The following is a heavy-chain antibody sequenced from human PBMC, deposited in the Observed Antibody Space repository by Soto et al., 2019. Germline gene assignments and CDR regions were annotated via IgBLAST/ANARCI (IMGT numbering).Heavy chain of an antibody. D-gene: IGHD3-10*01. Sequence: GGSLRLSCAASGFIFTNYWMTWVRQAPGKGLEWVAIIKYDGTEKYYVDPVKGRFTISRDNTKNSVYLQMNSLRAEDTAVYYCARVRYYDRNFDYWGQGTLVTVSS. CDR2: IKYDGTEK. V-gene: IGHV3-7*05. CDR1: GFIFTNYW. J-gene: IGHJ4*02. CDR3: ARVRYYDRNFDY.